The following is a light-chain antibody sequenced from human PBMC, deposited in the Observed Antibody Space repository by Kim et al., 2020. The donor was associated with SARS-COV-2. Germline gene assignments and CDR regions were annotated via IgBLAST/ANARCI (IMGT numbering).Light chain of an antibody. CDR1: QSVDIS. Sequence: LSPGDRATLSCRASQSVDISLAWYQQKPGQAPRLLIYDASNRATGIPARFSGSGSGTDFTLTISSLEPEDFAVYYCQQRSIWPPGSFGQGTKLEI. CDR2: DAS. V-gene: IGKV3-11*01. CDR3: QQRSIWPPGS. J-gene: IGKJ2*04.